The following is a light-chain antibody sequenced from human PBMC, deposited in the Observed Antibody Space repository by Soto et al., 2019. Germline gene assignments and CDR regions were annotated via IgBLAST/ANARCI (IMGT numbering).Light chain of an antibody. Sequence: QSALTQPASVSGSPGQSITISCTGTSSDVGGYNYVSWYQQHPGKAPKLMIYDVSNRPSGVSNRFSGSKSGNTASLTISGLQAEDEADYYCSSYTSSSTDVFGTGTTVTVL. CDR3: SSYTSSSTDV. J-gene: IGLJ1*01. V-gene: IGLV2-14*01. CDR1: SSDVGGYNY. CDR2: DVS.